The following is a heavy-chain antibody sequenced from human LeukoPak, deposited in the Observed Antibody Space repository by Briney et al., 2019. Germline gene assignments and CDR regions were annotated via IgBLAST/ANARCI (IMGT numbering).Heavy chain of an antibody. CDR2: INHSGST. D-gene: IGHD2-21*02. CDR3: ARDLAYCGGDCSLNGMDV. CDR1: GGSFSGYY. Sequence: SETLSLTCAVYGGSFSGYYWSWIRQPPGKGLEWIGEINHSGSTNYNPSLKSRVTISVDTSKNQFSLKLSSVTAADTAVYYCARDLAYCGGDCSLNGMDVWGKGTTVTISS. J-gene: IGHJ6*04. V-gene: IGHV4-34*01.